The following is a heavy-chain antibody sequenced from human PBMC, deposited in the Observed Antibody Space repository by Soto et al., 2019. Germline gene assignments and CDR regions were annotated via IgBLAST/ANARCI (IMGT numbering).Heavy chain of an antibody. V-gene: IGHV3-21*01. CDR3: ARDDHRYADAFDI. D-gene: IGHD1-1*01. CDR2: ISSSSSYI. Sequence: GGSLRLSCAASGFTFSSYSMNWVRQAPGKGLEWVSSISSSSSYIYYADSVKGRFTISRDNAKNSLYLQMNSLRAEDKAGYYCARDDHRYADAFDIWGQGTMVTVSS. J-gene: IGHJ3*02. CDR1: GFTFSSYS.